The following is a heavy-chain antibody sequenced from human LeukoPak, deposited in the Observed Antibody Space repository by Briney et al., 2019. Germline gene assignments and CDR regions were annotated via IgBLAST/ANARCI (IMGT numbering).Heavy chain of an antibody. J-gene: IGHJ4*02. D-gene: IGHD2-8*01. V-gene: IGHV1-2*02. Sequence: ASVKVSCKTSGYTFIGYYMHWVRQAPGQGLEWMGWINPNSGGANYAQKFQGRVTMTRDTSISTAYMELSRLRSDDTAVYYCARGYCTNGVCDNDYWGQGTLVTVSS. CDR3: ARGYCTNGVCDNDY. CDR1: GYTFIGYY. CDR2: INPNSGGA.